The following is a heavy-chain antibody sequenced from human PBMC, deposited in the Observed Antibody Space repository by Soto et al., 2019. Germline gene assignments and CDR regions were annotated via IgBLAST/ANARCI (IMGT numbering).Heavy chain of an antibody. CDR1: GASISRTGFH. CDR3: ARRGSGHTFDY. J-gene: IGHJ4*02. CDR2: IYEGGTT. Sequence: QLQLQESGPELVKPSETLSLTCAVSGASISRTGFHWGWIRQAPGQGLEWIGSIYEGGTTFYNSSLKSRVTISADTSKNQFSLRLTSVTAADTAVYYCARRGSGHTFDYWGQGTLVTVSS. V-gene: IGHV4-39*01. D-gene: IGHD3-10*01.